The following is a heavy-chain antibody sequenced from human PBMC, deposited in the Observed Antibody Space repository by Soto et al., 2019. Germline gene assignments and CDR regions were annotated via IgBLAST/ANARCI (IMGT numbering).Heavy chain of an antibody. CDR3: STRAYDTNGYYRFDP. Sequence: TLSLTCAVYGGSFSGHSWTWIRQPPGKGLEWIGDINHSGRVNYSPSLKSRVTISLDTSKNQFSLTLSAVTAADTAMYYCSTRAYDTNGYYRFDPWGQGTLVTVSS. V-gene: IGHV4-34*01. J-gene: IGHJ5*01. D-gene: IGHD3-22*01. CDR2: INHSGRV. CDR1: GGSFSGHS.